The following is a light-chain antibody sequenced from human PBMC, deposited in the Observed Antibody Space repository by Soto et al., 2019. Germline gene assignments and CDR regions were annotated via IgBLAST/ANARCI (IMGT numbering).Light chain of an antibody. CDR3: QQYNTYPWT. CDR2: DAS. CDR1: QSISSW. Sequence: DIQVTQTPSTLSASVGDRVTFTCRASQSISSWLAWYQQKPGKAPKLLLYDASTLQSGVPSRFSGSGSGTDFTLTISRLHPDDFATYYCQQYNTYPWTFGQGSKVDVK. J-gene: IGKJ1*01. V-gene: IGKV1-5*01.